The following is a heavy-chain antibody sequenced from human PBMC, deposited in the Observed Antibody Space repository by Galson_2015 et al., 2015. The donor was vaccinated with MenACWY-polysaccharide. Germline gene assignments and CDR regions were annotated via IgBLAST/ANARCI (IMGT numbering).Heavy chain of an antibody. J-gene: IGHJ4*02. Sequence: TLSLTCTVSGGSISSGSYYWSWIRQPAGKGLEWIGRIYTSGSTNYNPSLKSRVTISVDTSKNQFSLKLSSVTAADTAVYYCARGHYGGNSGPPGYYFDYWGQGTLVTVSS. CDR1: GGSISSGSYY. CDR3: ARGHYGGNSGPPGYYFDY. V-gene: IGHV4-61*02. D-gene: IGHD4-23*01. CDR2: IYTSGST.